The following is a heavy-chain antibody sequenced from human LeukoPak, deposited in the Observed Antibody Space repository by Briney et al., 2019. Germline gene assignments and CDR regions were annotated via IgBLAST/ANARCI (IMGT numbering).Heavy chain of an antibody. CDR2: IYHSGST. D-gene: IGHD3-3*01. V-gene: IGHV4-38-2*01. J-gene: IGHJ3*02. Sequence: PSETLSLTCAVSGYSINSGYYWGWIRQPPGKGLEWIGSIYHSGSTYYNPSLKSRVTISVDTSKNQFSLKLSSVTAAGTAVYYCARQGGYDFWSGYAFDIWGQGTVVTV. CDR1: GYSINSGYY. CDR3: ARQGGYDFWSGYAFDI.